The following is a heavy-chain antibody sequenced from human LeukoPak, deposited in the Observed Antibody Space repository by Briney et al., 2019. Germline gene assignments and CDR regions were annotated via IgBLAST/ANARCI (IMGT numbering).Heavy chain of an antibody. CDR3: ARLRFGVLAIDY. CDR1: GGSISNNNYY. CDR2: IFYSGNT. J-gene: IGHJ4*02. D-gene: IGHD3-10*01. V-gene: IGHV4-39*01. Sequence: PSETLSLTCTVSGGSISNNNYYWGWIRQPPGKGLEWIGSIFYSGNTYYNPSLKSRVTISVDTSKNQSSLKLSSVTAADTAVYFCARLRFGVLAIDYWGQGTLVTVSS.